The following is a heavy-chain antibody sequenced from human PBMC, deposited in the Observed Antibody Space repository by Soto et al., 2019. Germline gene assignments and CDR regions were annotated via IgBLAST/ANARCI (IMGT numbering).Heavy chain of an antibody. J-gene: IGHJ4*02. V-gene: IGHV4-34*01. Sequence: QVQLHQWGAGLLKPSETLSLTCAIYGGSFSGYYWSWIRQPPGKGLEWIGEINHSGSTNYNPSLRSGVTISVDTSKNQFSLRRSSVTAADTAVYYCARGSHLAITMVRGVREARFDYWGKGTLVTVSS. CDR3: ARGSHLAITMVRGVREARFDY. CDR2: INHSGST. D-gene: IGHD3-10*01. CDR1: GGSFSGYY.